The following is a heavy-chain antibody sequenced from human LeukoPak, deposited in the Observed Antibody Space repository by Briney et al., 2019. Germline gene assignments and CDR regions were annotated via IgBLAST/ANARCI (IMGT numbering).Heavy chain of an antibody. CDR2: INPSGGST. CDR1: GYTLTELS. Sequence: GASVKVSCKVSGYTLTELSMHWVRQAPGQGLEWMGIINPSGGSTSYAQKFQGRVTMTRDTSTSTVYMELSSLRSEDTAVYYCARSRRPGIAAAGTTWGQGTLVTVSS. V-gene: IGHV1-46*01. D-gene: IGHD6-13*01. J-gene: IGHJ5*02. CDR3: ARSRRPGIAAAGTT.